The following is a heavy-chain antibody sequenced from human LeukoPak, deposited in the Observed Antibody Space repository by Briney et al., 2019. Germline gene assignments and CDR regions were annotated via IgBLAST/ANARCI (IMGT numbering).Heavy chain of an antibody. V-gene: IGHV4-31*03. D-gene: IGHD2-8*01. J-gene: IGHJ6*02. CDR1: GGSISSGAYY. CDR2: IYYSGST. Sequence: SETLSLTCIVAGGSISSGAYYWSWIRQHPGKGLEWIGNIYYSGSTYYNPSLKSRVTISVDTSKNQFSLNLSSVTAADTAVYYCARWVSDGMDVWGQGTTVTVSS. CDR3: ARWVSDGMDV.